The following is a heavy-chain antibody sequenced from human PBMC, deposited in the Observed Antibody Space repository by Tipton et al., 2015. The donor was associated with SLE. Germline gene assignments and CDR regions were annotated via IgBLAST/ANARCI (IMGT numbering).Heavy chain of an antibody. J-gene: IGHJ5*02. CDR3: ARGAVLIQDNSWFDP. Sequence: TLSLTCTVSGGSISSGSYYWSWIRQPAGKGLEWIGRIYYSGSTNYNPSLKSRVTISVDTSKNQFSLKLSSVTAADTAVYYCARGAVLIQDNSWFDPWGQGTLVTVSS. CDR1: GGSISSGSYY. V-gene: IGHV4-61*02. CDR2: IYYSGST. D-gene: IGHD2-21*01.